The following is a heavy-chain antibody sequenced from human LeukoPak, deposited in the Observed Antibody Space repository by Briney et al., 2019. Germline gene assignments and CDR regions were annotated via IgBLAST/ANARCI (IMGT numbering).Heavy chain of an antibody. CDR3: ARGPLHAWFDP. D-gene: IGHD2-15*01. J-gene: IGHJ5*02. CDR1: GRSFSGYY. Sequence: SETLSLTCAVDGRSFSGYYWSWLRQPPGKGLEWIGEINHSGSTNYNPSLKSRVTISVDTSKNQFSLKLSSVTAAGTAVYYGARGPLHAWFDPWGQGTLVTVSS. V-gene: IGHV4-34*01. CDR2: INHSGST.